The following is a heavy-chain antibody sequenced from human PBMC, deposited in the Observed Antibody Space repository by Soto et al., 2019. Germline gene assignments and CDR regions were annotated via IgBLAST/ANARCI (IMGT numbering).Heavy chain of an antibody. D-gene: IGHD2-2*01. CDR2: IYYSGST. Sequence: SETMSVTCTVSGAPITSGACSWSWIRQPPGKGLEWIGFIYYSGSTNYNPSLKSRVTISVDTSKNQFSLKLSSVTAADTAVYYCARERAGCSSTSCYAGTPYYYYMDVWGKGTTVTVSS. CDR3: ARERAGCSSTSCYAGTPYYYYMDV. CDR1: GAPITSGACS. V-gene: IGHV4-61*08. J-gene: IGHJ6*03.